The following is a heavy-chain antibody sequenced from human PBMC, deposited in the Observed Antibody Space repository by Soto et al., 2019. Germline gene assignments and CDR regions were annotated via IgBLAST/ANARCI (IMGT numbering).Heavy chain of an antibody. CDR3: ARPVVVAANYYYYGMDV. CDR2: IIPIFGTA. Sequence: SVKVSCKASGGTFSSYAISWVRQAPGQGLEWMGGIIPIFGTANYAQKFQGRVTITADESTSTAYMELSSLRSEDTAVYYCARPVVVAANYYYYGMDVWGQGTTVTVSS. CDR1: GGTFSSYA. J-gene: IGHJ6*02. D-gene: IGHD2-15*01. V-gene: IGHV1-69*13.